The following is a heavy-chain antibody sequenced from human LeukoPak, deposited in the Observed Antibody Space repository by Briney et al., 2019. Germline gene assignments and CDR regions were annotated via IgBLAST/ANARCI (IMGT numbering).Heavy chain of an antibody. CDR3: ARDLDTTVTMKGMDV. Sequence: SETLSLTCAVYGGSFSTYYWTWIRQPPGKGLEWIGSIYYSGSTYYNPSLKSRVTISVDTSKNQFSLKLTSVTAADTAVYYCARDLDTTVTMKGMDVWGKGTTVTVSS. CDR1: GGSFSTYY. V-gene: IGHV4-39*07. CDR2: IYYSGST. D-gene: IGHD4-17*01. J-gene: IGHJ6*04.